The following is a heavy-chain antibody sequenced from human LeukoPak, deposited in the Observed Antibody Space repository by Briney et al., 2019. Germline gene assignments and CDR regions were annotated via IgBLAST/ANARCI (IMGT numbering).Heavy chain of an antibody. Sequence: ASVKVSCKASGYTFTTYGISWVRQAPGQGPEWMGWISGKNGDTKYAQILQDRVTMTTDPSTNTAYMELRNLRSDDTAVYYCARDPFRSHRSPLDWFGDPWGQGTLVTVSS. J-gene: IGHJ4*02. CDR2: ISGKNGDT. CDR1: GYTFTTYG. D-gene: IGHD3-10*01. CDR3: ARDPFRSHRSPLDWFGDP. V-gene: IGHV1-18*01.